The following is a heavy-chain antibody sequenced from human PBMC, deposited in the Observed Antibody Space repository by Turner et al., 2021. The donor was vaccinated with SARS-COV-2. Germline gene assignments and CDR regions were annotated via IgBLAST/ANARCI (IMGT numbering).Heavy chain of an antibody. CDR1: GFTFISYA. J-gene: IGHJ4*02. CDR2: ISSSCGST. Sequence: VQLLASGGGLIQPGESLRLSWAASGFTFISYAMRWGRQTPWKGLECFSSISSSCGSTYYAYSVKGLFTVSRDNSKYTLYLQMNSLRADDTAVYYCANDVGVDTAIVTVFDYWGQGTLVTVSS. CDR3: ANDVGVDTAIVTVFDY. D-gene: IGHD5-18*01. V-gene: IGHV3-23*01.